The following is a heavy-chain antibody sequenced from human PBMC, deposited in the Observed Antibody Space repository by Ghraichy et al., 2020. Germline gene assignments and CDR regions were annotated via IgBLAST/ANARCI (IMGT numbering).Heavy chain of an antibody. CDR2: INHSGST. D-gene: IGHD2-15*01. V-gene: IGHV4-34*01. CDR3: ARGIPICGGGSCYQDY. J-gene: IGHJ4*02. CDR1: GGSFSGYY. Sequence: SETLSLTCAVYGGSFSGYYWSWIRQPPGKGLEWIGEINHSGSTNYNPSLKSRVTISVDTSKNQFSLKLSSVTAADTAVYYCARGIPICGGGSCYQDYWGQGTLVTVSS.